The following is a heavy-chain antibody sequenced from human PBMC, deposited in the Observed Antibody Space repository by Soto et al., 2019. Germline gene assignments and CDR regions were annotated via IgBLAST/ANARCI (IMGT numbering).Heavy chain of an antibody. CDR2: IVVGSGNT. CDR3: ASEADSLSGYYRSFGP. Sequence: ASVKVSCKASGITFTSSAVQWVRQARGQRLEWIGWIVVGSGNTNYAQQFQETVTMTRDMSTTTAYTELSSLRSEDTAVYYCASEADSLSGYYRSFGPWGQGTLVTVSS. J-gene: IGHJ5*02. D-gene: IGHD3-3*01. V-gene: IGHV1-58*01. CDR1: GITFTSSA.